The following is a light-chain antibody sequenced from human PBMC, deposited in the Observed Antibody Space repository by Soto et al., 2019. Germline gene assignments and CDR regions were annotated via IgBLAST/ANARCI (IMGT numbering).Light chain of an antibody. J-gene: IGKJ4*01. V-gene: IGKV3-15*01. CDR2: FAS. CDR3: QQYNNWPLT. CDR1: QSVSNN. Sequence: EIVMTQSPATLSVSPGERATLSCRASQSVSNNLAWYQQKPGQAPRLLIYFASTRAPGIPARFSGSGSGTEFTLTISSLQSEDFAVYYCQQYNNWPLTFGGGTKVEIK.